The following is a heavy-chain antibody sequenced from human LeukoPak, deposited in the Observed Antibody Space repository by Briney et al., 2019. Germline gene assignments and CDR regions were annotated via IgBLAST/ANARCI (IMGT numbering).Heavy chain of an antibody. Sequence: GGSLRLSCAASGFTFSSYAMGWVRQPPGKGLGWVSGIGVSGGSTYYADSVKGRFTISRDNSKNTLYLQMNSLRAEDTAVYYCAKSFIAAIYGMDVWGQGTTVTVSS. CDR2: IGVSGGST. CDR3: AKSFIAAIYGMDV. V-gene: IGHV3-23*01. D-gene: IGHD6-13*01. J-gene: IGHJ6*02. CDR1: GFTFSSYA.